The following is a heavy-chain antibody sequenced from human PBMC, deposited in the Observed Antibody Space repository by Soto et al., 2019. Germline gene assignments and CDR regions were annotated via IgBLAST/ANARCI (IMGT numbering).Heavy chain of an antibody. D-gene: IGHD2-2*01. CDR2: ISYDGSNK. V-gene: IGHV3-30*18. CDR1: GFTFSSYG. CDR3: AKALYCSSTSCYYYGMDV. Sequence: VQLVESGGGVVQPGRSLRLSCAASGFTFSSYGMHWVRQAPGKGLEWVAVISYDGSNKYYADSVKGRFTISRDNSKNTLYLQMNSLRAEDTAVYYCAKALYCSSTSCYYYGMDVWGQGTTVTVSS. J-gene: IGHJ6*02.